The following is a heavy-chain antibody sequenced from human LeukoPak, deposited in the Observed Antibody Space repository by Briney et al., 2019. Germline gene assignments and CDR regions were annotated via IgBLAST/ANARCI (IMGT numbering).Heavy chain of an antibody. D-gene: IGHD4-17*01. CDR1: GFTFSSYA. Sequence: GGSLRLSCAASGFTFSSYAMHWVRQAPGKGLEWVAVISYDGSNKYYADSVKGRFTISRDNSKNTLYLQMNSLRAEDTAAYYCARDTDYGDYDYYGMDVWGQGTTATVSS. J-gene: IGHJ6*02. V-gene: IGHV3-30-3*01. CDR3: ARDTDYGDYDYYGMDV. CDR2: ISYDGSNK.